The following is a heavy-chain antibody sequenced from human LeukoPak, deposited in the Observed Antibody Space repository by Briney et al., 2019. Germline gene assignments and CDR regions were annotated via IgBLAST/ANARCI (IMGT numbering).Heavy chain of an antibody. CDR1: GGSFSSSSYY. CDR3: ARHYTWIVRDDAFDI. D-gene: IGHD1-20*01. V-gene: IGHV4-39*01. J-gene: IGHJ3*02. CDR2: IYYSGST. Sequence: PSGTLSLTCTVSGGSFSSSSYYWGWIRQPPGKGLEWIGSIYYSGSTYYNPSLKSRVTISVDTSKNQFSLKLSSVTAADTAVYYCARHYTWIVRDDAFDIWGQGTMVTVSS.